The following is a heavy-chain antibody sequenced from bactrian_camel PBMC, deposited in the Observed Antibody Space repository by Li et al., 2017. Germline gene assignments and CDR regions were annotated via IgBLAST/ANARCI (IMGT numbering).Heavy chain of an antibody. CDR3: GAGQWSLVAGAGYCYAAD. V-gene: IGHV3S7*01. CDR1: GFTFSSFD. J-gene: IGHJ4*01. CDR2: IYSDGSST. Sequence: HVQLVESGGGLVQPGGSLRLSCAASGFTFSSFDMSWVRQAPGKGLEWVSGIYSDGSSTYYADSGKGRFTISKDNAKNTLYLQMNNLKPDDTAMYRCGAGQWSLVAGAGYCYAADWGQGTQVTVS. D-gene: IGHD6*01.